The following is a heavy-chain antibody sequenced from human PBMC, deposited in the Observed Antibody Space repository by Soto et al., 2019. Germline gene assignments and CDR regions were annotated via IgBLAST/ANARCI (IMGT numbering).Heavy chain of an antibody. CDR3: AREAGYSFDY. J-gene: IGHJ4*02. Sequence: QVQLVQSGAEVKKPGSSVKVSCKASGGTFSSYTISWVRQAPGQGLEWMGRIIPSLGIANYAQKFQGRVTITADKSTSTAYMELSSLRYEDTAVYYCAREAGYSFDYWGQGTLVTVSS. CDR1: GGTFSSYT. D-gene: IGHD2-15*01. V-gene: IGHV1-69*08. CDR2: IIPSLGIA.